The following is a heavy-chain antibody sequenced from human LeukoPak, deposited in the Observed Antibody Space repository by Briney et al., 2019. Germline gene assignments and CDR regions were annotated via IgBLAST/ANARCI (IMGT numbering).Heavy chain of an antibody. CDR1: EFTVSSNY. CDR3: ARRFTMVRGVIIDDFAFDI. CDR2: IYSGGST. D-gene: IGHD3-10*01. Sequence: PGGSLRLSCAASEFTVSSNYMSWVRQAPGKGLEWVSVIYSGGSTYYADSVKGRFTISRDNSKNTLYLQMNSLRAEDTAVYYCARRFTMVRGVIIDDFAFDIWGQGTMVTVSS. J-gene: IGHJ3*02. V-gene: IGHV3-66*04.